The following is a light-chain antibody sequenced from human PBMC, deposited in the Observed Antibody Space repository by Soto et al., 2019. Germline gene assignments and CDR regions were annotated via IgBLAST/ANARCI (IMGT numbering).Light chain of an antibody. Sequence: EIVLTQSPATLSLSPGERATLSCRASQSVSSYLAWYQQKPGQAPRLLISGTSNRATGIPDRFSGSGSGRDFTLTISRLEPEDFAVYFCQQFGNSPWTFXQGTKADIK. CDR3: QQFGNSPWT. V-gene: IGKV3-20*01. J-gene: IGKJ1*01. CDR1: QSVSSY. CDR2: GTS.